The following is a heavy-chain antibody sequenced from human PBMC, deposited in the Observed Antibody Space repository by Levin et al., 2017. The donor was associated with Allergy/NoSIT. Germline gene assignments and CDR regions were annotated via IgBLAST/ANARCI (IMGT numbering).Heavy chain of an antibody. CDR1: GFTVSSNY. J-gene: IGHJ4*02. Sequence: GGSLRLSCAASGFTVSSNYMSWVRQAPGKGLEWVSVIYSGGSTYYADSVKGRFTISRDNSKNTLYLQMNSLRAEDTAVYYCARGTTTVTIPGLDYWGQGTLVTVSS. V-gene: IGHV3-53*01. D-gene: IGHD4-17*01. CDR3: ARGTTTVTIPGLDY. CDR2: IYSGGST.